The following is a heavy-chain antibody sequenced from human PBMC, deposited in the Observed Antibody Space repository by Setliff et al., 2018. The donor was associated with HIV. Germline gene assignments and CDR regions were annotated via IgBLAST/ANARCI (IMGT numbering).Heavy chain of an antibody. CDR1: GGSISCHY. V-gene: IGHV4-59*11. D-gene: IGHD1-1*01. J-gene: IGHJ3*01. Sequence: PSETLSLTCTVSGGSISCHYWSWIRQPPGKGLEWIGYIYYSGSTNYNPSLKSRVTISVDMSKNQFSLKLTSVTAADTAVYYCARDALTGDVRGFDAWGQGTAVTVSS. CDR3: ARDALTGDVRGFDA. CDR2: IYYSGST.